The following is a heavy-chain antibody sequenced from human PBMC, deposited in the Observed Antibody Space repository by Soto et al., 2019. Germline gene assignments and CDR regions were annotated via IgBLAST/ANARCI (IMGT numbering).Heavy chain of an antibody. Sequence: PSETLSLTCAVSGYSISIGYYCGCIRQPPGKGLEWIGSIYHSGSTYYNPSLKSRVTISVDTSKNQFSLKLSSVTAADTAVYYCARGPHSGWYDYWGQGTLVTVSS. CDR2: IYHSGST. V-gene: IGHV4-38-2*01. CDR1: GYSISIGYY. CDR3: ARGPHSGWYDY. J-gene: IGHJ4*02. D-gene: IGHD6-19*01.